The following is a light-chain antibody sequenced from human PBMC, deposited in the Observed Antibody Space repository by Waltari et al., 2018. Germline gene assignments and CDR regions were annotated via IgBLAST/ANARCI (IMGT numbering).Light chain of an antibody. CDR1: SSDVCRSNH. V-gene: IGLV2-14*01. CDR3: NSYTSSITRV. Sequence: QSALTQPASVSGSPGHSITISCTGTSSDVCRSNHVSWYQHHPGKAPKLMIYEASKHPSGVPNRFSGSKPGNTASLTISGLQPDDEADYYCNSYTSSITRVFGTGTRVTVL. CDR2: EAS. J-gene: IGLJ1*01.